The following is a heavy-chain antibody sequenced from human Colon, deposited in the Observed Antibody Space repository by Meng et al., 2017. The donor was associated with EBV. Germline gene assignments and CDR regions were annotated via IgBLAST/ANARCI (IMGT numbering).Heavy chain of an antibody. J-gene: IGHJ4*02. CDR3: ARVAVGISSFDY. CDR1: GDIVSSNSAA. V-gene: IGHV6-1*01. CDR2: TYYRSKWYN. Sequence: LQPAGPGLVKPSHAPALTCAISGDIVSSNSAAWNWISPPPPRGLEWLGRTYYRSKWYNDYAVSVKSRITINPDTSKNQFSLQLNSVTPEDTAVYYCARVAVGISSFDYWGQGTLVTVSS. D-gene: IGHD1-26*01.